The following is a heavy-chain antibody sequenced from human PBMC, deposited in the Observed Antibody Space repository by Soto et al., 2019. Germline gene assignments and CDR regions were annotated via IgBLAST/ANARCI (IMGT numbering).Heavy chain of an antibody. J-gene: IGHJ4*02. D-gene: IGHD3-10*01. V-gene: IGHV3-30-3*01. CDR2: ISYDGSNK. Sequence: QVQLVESGGGVVQPGRSLRLSCAASGFAFSSYAMHWVRQAPGKGLEWVAVISYDGSNKYYADSVKGRFTISRDNSKNTLYLQMNSLRGEDTAVYYCARDVSGSGDWGQGTLVTVSS. CDR1: GFAFSSYA. CDR3: ARDVSGSGD.